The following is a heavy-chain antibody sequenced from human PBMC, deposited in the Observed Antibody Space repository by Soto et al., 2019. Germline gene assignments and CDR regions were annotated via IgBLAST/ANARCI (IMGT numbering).Heavy chain of an antibody. V-gene: IGHV4-30-4*01. CDR1: GGSISSGDYY. J-gene: IGHJ4*02. D-gene: IGHD2-21*02. CDR2: IFYSGST. CDR3: AVPQEGMTHRFDC. Sequence: QVQLQESGPGLVKPSQTLSLSCTVSGGSISSGDYYWSWIRQPPGKGLEWIGYIFYSGSTYYNPSLKSRVTISIDTSKNQFSLKLSSVTAADTAVYYCAVPQEGMTHRFDCWGQGTLVTVSS.